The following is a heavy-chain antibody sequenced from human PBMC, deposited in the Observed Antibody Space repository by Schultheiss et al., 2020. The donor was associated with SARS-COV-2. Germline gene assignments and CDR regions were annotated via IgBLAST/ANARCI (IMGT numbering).Heavy chain of an antibody. CDR1: GGSFSGYY. J-gene: IGHJ5*02. V-gene: IGHV4-34*01. D-gene: IGHD7-27*01. Sequence: SETLSLTCAVYGGSFSGYYWSWIRQPPGKGLEWIREINHSGSTNYNPSLKSRVTISVDTSKNQFSLKLSSVTAADTAVYYCARADPNWWFDPWGQGTLVTVSS. CDR2: INHSGST. CDR3: ARADPNWWFDP.